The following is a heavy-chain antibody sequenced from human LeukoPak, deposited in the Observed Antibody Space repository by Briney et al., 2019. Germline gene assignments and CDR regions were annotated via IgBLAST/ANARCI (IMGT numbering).Heavy chain of an antibody. CDR3: ARDYYDFWSGYYEVDY. CDR1: GFTFRNYW. V-gene: IGHV3-74*01. D-gene: IGHD3-3*01. J-gene: IGHJ4*02. Sequence: GGSLRLSCAASGFTFRNYWMHWVRQAPGKGLVWVSRINSDGSSTSYADSVKGRFTISRDNAKNTLYLQMNSLRAEDTAVYYCARDYYDFWSGYYEVDYWGQGTLVTVSS. CDR2: INSDGSST.